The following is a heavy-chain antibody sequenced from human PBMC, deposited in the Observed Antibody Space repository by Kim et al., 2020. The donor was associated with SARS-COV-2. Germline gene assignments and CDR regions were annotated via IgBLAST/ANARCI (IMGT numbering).Heavy chain of an antibody. V-gene: IGHV4-39*01. D-gene: IGHD4-17*01. CDR3: ARPEAPYGDLSDY. J-gene: IGHJ4*02. Sequence: YNPSLKSRVTIPVDTSKNQFPLKLSSVTAADTAVYYCARPEAPYGDLSDYWGQGTLVTVSS.